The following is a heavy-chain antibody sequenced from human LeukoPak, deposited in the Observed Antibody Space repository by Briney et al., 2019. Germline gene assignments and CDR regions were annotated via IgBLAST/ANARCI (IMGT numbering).Heavy chain of an antibody. Sequence: NPSETLSLTCAVYGGSFSGYYWSWIRQPPGKGLEWIGKINHSGSTNYNPSLKSRVTISVDTSKNQFSLKLSSVTAADTAVYYCARRFGSSNYDFWSGYYDYFDYWGQGTLVTVSS. CDR1: GGSFSGYY. D-gene: IGHD3-3*01. CDR2: INHSGST. J-gene: IGHJ4*02. CDR3: ARRFGSSNYDFWSGYYDYFDY. V-gene: IGHV4-34*01.